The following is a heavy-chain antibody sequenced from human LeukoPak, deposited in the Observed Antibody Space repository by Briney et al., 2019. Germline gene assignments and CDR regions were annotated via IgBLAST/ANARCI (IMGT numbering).Heavy chain of an antibody. D-gene: IGHD3-22*01. CDR2: IYYSGST. Sequence: PSETLSLTCTVSGGSISSYYWSWIRQPPGKGLEWIGYIYYSGSTNYNPSLKSRVTISVDTSKNQFSLKLSSVTAADTAVYYCATYYYDSSGYYEEYFDYWGQGTLVTVSS. V-gene: IGHV4-59*01. J-gene: IGHJ4*02. CDR3: ATYYYDSSGYYEEYFDY. CDR1: GGSISSYY.